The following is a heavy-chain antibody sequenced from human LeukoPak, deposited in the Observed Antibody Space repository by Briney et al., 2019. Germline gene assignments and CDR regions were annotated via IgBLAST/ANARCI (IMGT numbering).Heavy chain of an antibody. Sequence: SETLSLTCTVSGGSISSYYWSWIRQPPGKGLEWIGYIYYSGSTNYNPSLKSRVTISVDTSKNQFSLKLSSVTAADTAVYYCARARPEKNRDITMVRGVIFDYWGQGTLVTVSS. D-gene: IGHD3-10*01. V-gene: IGHV4-59*12. CDR3: ARARPEKNRDITMVRGVIFDY. J-gene: IGHJ4*02. CDR1: GGSISSYY. CDR2: IYYSGST.